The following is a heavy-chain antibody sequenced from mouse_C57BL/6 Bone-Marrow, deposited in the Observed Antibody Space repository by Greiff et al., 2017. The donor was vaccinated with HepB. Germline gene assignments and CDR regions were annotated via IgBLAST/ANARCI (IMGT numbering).Heavy chain of an antibody. CDR2: IDPSDSYT. Sequence: QVQLQQPGAELVRPGTSEKLSCKASGYTFTSYWMHWVKQRPGQGLEWIGVIDPSDSYTNYNQKFKGKATLTVDTSSSTAYMQLSSLTSEDSAVYYCARDLLPWGQGTTLTVSS. V-gene: IGHV1-59*01. J-gene: IGHJ2*01. CDR3: ARDLLP. CDR1: GYTFTSYW.